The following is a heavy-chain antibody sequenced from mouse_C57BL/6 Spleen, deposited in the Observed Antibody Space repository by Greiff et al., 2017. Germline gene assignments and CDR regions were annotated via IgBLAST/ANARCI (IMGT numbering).Heavy chain of an antibody. V-gene: IGHV3-6*01. D-gene: IGHD1-1*01. J-gene: IGHJ4*01. CDR1: GYSITSGYY. CDR2: ISYDGSN. CDR3: ASDFYYYGSSYVESAMDY. Sequence: EVKLEESGPGLVKPSQSLSLTCSVTGYSITSGYYWNWIRQFPGNKLEWMGYISYDGSNNYNPSLKNRISITRDTSKNQFFLKLNSVTTEDTATYYCASDFYYYGSSYVESAMDYWGQGTSVTVSS.